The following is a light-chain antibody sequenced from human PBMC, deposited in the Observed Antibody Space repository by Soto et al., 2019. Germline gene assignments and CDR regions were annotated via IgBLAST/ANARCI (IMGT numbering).Light chain of an antibody. J-gene: IGLJ1*01. CDR1: SSDVGRFNS. CDR2: EVT. Sequence: QSVLTQPASVSGSPGPSITISCTGTSSDVGRFNSVSWFQQHPGKAPKLLIYEVTKRPSGVSNRFSGSKSGNTASLTISGLQTEDEADYYCSSYTTRSTYGFGTGTTVTVL. CDR3: SSYTTRSTYG. V-gene: IGLV2-14*01.